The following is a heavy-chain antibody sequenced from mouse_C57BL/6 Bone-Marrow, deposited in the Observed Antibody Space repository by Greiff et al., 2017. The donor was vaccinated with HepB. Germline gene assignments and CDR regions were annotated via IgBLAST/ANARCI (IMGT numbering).Heavy chain of an antibody. Sequence: EVKVEESGGGLVKPGGSLKLSCAASGFTFSDYGMHWVRQAPEKGLEWVAYISSGSSTIYYADTVKGRFTISRDNAKNTLFLQMTSLRSEDTAMYYCARDGRYSNYLAWFAYWGQGTLVTVSA. CDR2: ISSGSSTI. CDR3: ARDGRYSNYLAWFAY. D-gene: IGHD2-5*01. J-gene: IGHJ3*01. V-gene: IGHV5-17*01. CDR1: GFTFSDYG.